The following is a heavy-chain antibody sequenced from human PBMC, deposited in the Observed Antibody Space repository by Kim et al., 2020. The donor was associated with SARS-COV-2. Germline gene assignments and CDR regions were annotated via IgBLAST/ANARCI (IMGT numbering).Heavy chain of an antibody. Sequence: GGSLRLSCSASGFTFSSYAMHWVHQAPGKGLDWVAHIWYDGSKRYYADSVKGRCTISRDNSKNNLYLQINSLRTEDTAVYYCATSIAARPWGFDFWGQGTLVTVSS. CDR3: ATSIAARPWGFDF. J-gene: IGHJ4*02. CDR2: IWYDGSKR. CDR1: GFTFSSYA. V-gene: IGHV3-30-3*01. D-gene: IGHD6-6*01.